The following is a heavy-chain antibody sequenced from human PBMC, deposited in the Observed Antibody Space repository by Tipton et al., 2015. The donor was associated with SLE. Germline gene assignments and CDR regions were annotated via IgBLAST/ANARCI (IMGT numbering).Heavy chain of an antibody. CDR1: GGSISSGSYD. CDR3: ARAGGSGWPQHDY. Sequence: TLSLTCSVSGGSISSGSYDWSWIRQTAGKGLEWICTFYTSGSTSYNPSLKSRVTMSVDTSKNQFSLQLSSVTAADTAVYYCARAGGSGWPQHDYWGPGTLVTVSS. V-gene: IGHV4-61*02. D-gene: IGHD6-19*01. J-gene: IGHJ4*02. CDR2: FYTSGST.